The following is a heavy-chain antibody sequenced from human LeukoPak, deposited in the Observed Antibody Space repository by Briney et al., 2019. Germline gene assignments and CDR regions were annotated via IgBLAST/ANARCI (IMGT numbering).Heavy chain of an antibody. Sequence: SETLSLTCTVSGGSISDYYWNWIRQPPGKGLEWIGYIYYSGSTTYNPSLKSRDTMSVDTAKNQFSLRVRSVTAADTAVYYCARGDFCSKSNCYLRPMDVWGKGTTVTVSS. J-gene: IGHJ6*03. CDR2: IYYSGST. V-gene: IGHV4-59*01. CDR1: GGSISDYY. CDR3: ARGDFCSKSNCYLRPMDV. D-gene: IGHD3-3*01.